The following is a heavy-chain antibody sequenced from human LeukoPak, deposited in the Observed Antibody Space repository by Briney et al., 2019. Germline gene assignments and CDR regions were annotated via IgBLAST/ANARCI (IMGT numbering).Heavy chain of an antibody. CDR1: GYSFTSYW. CDR2: IYPGDSDT. CDR3: ARSGVPAANWFDP. Sequence: GGSLKISCKGSGYSFTSYWIGCVRQMPGESLEWMGIIYPGDSDTRYSPSFQGQVTISADKSISTAYLQWSSLKASDTAMYYCARSGVPAANWFDPWGQGTLVTVSS. V-gene: IGHV5-51*03. J-gene: IGHJ5*02. D-gene: IGHD2-2*01.